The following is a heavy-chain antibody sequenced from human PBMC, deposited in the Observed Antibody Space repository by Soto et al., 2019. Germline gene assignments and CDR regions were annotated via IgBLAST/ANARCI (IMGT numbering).Heavy chain of an antibody. CDR3: ARFFGYSYGYFIPXXXLGGNEYNWFDP. CDR1: GGSISSGDYY. Sequence: SETLSLTCTVSGGSISSGDYYWSWIRQPPGKGLEWIGYIYYSGSTYYNPSLKSRVTISVDTSKNQFSLKLSSVTAADTAVYYCARFFGYSYGYFIPXXXLGGNEYNWFDPWGQGTLVTVSS. V-gene: IGHV4-30-4*01. D-gene: IGHD5-18*01. CDR2: IYYSGST. J-gene: IGHJ5*02.